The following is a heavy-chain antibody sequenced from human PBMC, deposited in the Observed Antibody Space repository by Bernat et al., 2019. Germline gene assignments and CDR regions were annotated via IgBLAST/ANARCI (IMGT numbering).Heavy chain of an antibody. CDR3: ATEPQYCSGGSCYSVDY. Sequence: QVQLVESGGGVVQPGRSLRLSCAASGFTFSSYGMHCVRQAPGKGLEWVAVISYDGSNKYYADSVKGRFTISRDNSKNTLYLQMNSLRAEDTAVYYCATEPQYCSGGSCYSVDYWGQGTLVTVSS. CDR1: GFTFSSYG. D-gene: IGHD2-15*01. V-gene: IGHV3-30*03. CDR2: ISYDGSNK. J-gene: IGHJ4*02.